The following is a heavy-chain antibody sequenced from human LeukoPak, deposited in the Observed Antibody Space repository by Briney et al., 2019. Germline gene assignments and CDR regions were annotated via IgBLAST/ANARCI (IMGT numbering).Heavy chain of an antibody. CDR2: ISSSSNTI. Sequence: PGGSLRLSCAASGFTFSTYIMNWVRQAPGKGLEWVSYISSSSNTIYYADSVKGRFTISRDNAKNTLYLQMNSLRAEDTTVYYCARENYYDSSGDDYWGQGTLVTVSS. V-gene: IGHV3-48*04. CDR3: ARENYYDSSGDDY. J-gene: IGHJ4*02. CDR1: GFTFSTYI. D-gene: IGHD3-22*01.